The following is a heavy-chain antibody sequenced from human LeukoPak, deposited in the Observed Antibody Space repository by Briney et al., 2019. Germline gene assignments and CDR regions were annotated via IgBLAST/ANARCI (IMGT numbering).Heavy chain of an antibody. J-gene: IGHJ6*04. D-gene: IGHD3-10*02. Sequence: GGSLRLSCAASGFTFSSYEMNWVRQAPGKGLEWISYISSSGSTIYYADSVKGRFTISRDNAKNSLYLQMNSLRAEDTAVYYCAELGITMIGGVWGKGTTVAISS. V-gene: IGHV3-48*03. CDR2: ISSSGSTI. CDR3: AELGITMIGGV. CDR1: GFTFSSYE.